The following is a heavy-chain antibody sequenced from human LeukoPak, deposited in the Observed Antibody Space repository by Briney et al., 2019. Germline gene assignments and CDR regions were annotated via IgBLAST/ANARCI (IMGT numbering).Heavy chain of an antibody. V-gene: IGHV3-33*01. J-gene: IGHJ4*02. CDR1: GFTFSSHG. CDR3: APDFSGGSFPYDY. D-gene: IGHD2-15*01. CDR2: IWYDGSNK. Sequence: PGRSLRLSCAASGFTFSSHGMHRVRQAPGKGLEWVAVIWYDGSNKYYADSVKGRFTISRDNAKDSLFLQMNSLRDEDTAVYYCAPDFSGGSFPYDYWGQGTLVTVSS.